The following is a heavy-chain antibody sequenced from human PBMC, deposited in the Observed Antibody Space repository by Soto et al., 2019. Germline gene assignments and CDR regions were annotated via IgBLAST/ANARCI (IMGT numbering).Heavy chain of an antibody. Sequence: ETLSLTCAVSGYSIRNGYYWGWIRQPPGKGLEWIGTIYHSGSTYYNPSLKSRVTISVDASENHFSLKLSSVTAADTAVYYCARVGPYCGGDCYSPPPSGPGTLVTVSS. CDR3: ARVGPYCGGDCYSPPP. CDR2: IYHSGST. CDR1: GYSIRNGYY. D-gene: IGHD2-21*02. V-gene: IGHV4-38-2*01. J-gene: IGHJ5*02.